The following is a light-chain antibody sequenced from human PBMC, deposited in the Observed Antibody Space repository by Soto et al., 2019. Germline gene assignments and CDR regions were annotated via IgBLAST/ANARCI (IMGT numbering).Light chain of an antibody. CDR1: QGISSW. J-gene: IGKJ4*01. Sequence: DIQMTQSPSSVSASVGDRVTSTCRASQGISSWVAWYQKKPGKAPHLLIYAASSLQSGVPSMFSGSGSGTEFPLTTSSLQPEDFATYYYQEADTFPLTFGGGTKVEIK. CDR2: AAS. CDR3: QEADTFPLT. V-gene: IGKV1-12*01.